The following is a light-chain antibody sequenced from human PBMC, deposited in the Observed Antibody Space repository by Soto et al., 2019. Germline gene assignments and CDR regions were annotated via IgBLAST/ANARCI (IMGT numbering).Light chain of an antibody. Sequence: DIVMTQSPDSRAVSLGERATIDCKSSQSVLYSSNNKNYLAWYQQKPGQPPKLLIYWASTRESGVPDRFSGSGSGTDFALTISSLQAEDVAVYYCEQYYSTPRFTFGPGTKVDIK. CDR3: EQYYSTPRFT. V-gene: IGKV4-1*01. J-gene: IGKJ3*01. CDR1: QSVLYSSNNKNY. CDR2: WAS.